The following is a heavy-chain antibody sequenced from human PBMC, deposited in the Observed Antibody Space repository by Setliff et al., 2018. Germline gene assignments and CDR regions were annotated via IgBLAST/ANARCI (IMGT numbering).Heavy chain of an antibody. CDR2: INTNTGNP. CDR1: GYTFTGYA. D-gene: IGHD3-16*01. CDR3: ARGVYEYSYGYRGHYYYYMDV. V-gene: IGHV7-4-1*02. Sequence: ASVKVSCKASGYTFTGYAINWVRQAPGQGLEYLGWINTNTGNPTYVQGFTGRFVFSLDTPVSTAYLQISSLKAEDTAVYYCARGVYEYSYGYRGHYYYYMDVWGKGATVTVS. J-gene: IGHJ6*03.